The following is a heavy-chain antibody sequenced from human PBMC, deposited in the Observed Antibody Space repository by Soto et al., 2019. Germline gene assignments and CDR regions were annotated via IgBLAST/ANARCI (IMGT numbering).Heavy chain of an antibody. D-gene: IGHD3-10*01. CDR1: GFTFSSYG. J-gene: IGHJ5*02. CDR3: AKESPPALMVRGAPNWFDP. V-gene: IGHV3-30*18. Sequence: QVQLVESGGGVVQPGRSLRLSCAASGFTFSSYGMHWVRQAPGKGLECVAVISYDGSNKYYADSVKGRFTISIDNSKNTLYVQMNSLRAEDTAVYYCAKESPPALMVRGAPNWFDPWGQGNLVTVSS. CDR2: ISYDGSNK.